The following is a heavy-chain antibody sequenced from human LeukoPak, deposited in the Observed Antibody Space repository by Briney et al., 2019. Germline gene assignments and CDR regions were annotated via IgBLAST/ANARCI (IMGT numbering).Heavy chain of an antibody. Sequence: GGSLRLSCAASGFAVSTNYLSWVRQAPGKGLEWVSVIYSDGSTFYTDSVKGRFTISRDNSKNTLYLQMNSLRAEDTAVYYCAKDGSYYDSSGYYGYWGQGTLVTVSS. D-gene: IGHD3-22*01. CDR1: GFAVSTNY. CDR3: AKDGSYYDSSGYYGY. V-gene: IGHV3-53*01. J-gene: IGHJ4*02. CDR2: IYSDGST.